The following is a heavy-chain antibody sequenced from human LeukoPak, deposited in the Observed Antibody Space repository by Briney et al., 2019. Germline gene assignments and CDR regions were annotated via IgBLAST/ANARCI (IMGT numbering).Heavy chain of an antibody. J-gene: IGHJ6*04. CDR1: GFTFSSYS. CDR2: ISGSSSYI. D-gene: IGHD2-15*01. V-gene: IGHV3-21*01. CDR3: ARLEGYCSGGSCYYYYGMDV. Sequence: GGSLRLSCAASGFTFSSYSINWVRQAPGKGLEWVSSISGSSSYIYYADSVKGRFTISRDNAKNSLYLQMNSLRAEDTAVYYCARLEGYCSGGSCYYYYGMDVWGKGTTVTDSS.